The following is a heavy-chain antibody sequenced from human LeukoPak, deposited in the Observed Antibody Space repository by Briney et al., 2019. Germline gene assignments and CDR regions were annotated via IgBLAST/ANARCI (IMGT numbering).Heavy chain of an antibody. Sequence: SETLSLTCSVSGGSISGYYWSWIRQPPGRGLEWIAYIYYSGTTKYNPSLQSRVTISVDTSNNQFSLKLSSVTAADTAVYYCARHGGSYFPYWGQGSLVAVSS. D-gene: IGHD1-26*01. J-gene: IGHJ4*02. CDR1: GGSISGYY. CDR3: ARHGGSYFPY. CDR2: IYYSGTT. V-gene: IGHV4-59*08.